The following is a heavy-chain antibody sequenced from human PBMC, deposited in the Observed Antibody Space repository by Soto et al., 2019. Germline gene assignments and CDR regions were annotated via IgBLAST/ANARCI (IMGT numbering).Heavy chain of an antibody. D-gene: IGHD6-19*01. CDR2: IYHSGST. J-gene: IGHJ4*02. Sequence: QVQLQESGPGLVKPSGTLSLTCAVSGGSFSSDHWWSWVRRPPGKGLEWIGEIYHSGSTNYNPALTSRVTISVDKSKNQFSLKLNSVTAADTAVYYCATSAWYRSDYWGQGTLVTVSS. CDR1: GGSFSSDHW. V-gene: IGHV4-4*02. CDR3: ATSAWYRSDY.